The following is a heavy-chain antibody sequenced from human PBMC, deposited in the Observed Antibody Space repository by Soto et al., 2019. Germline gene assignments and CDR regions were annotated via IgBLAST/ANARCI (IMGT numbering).Heavy chain of an antibody. CDR2: INPNSGGT. V-gene: IGHV1-2*02. CDR3: AGADSSGYHDAFDI. J-gene: IGHJ3*02. D-gene: IGHD3-22*01. Sequence: GASVKVSCKASGYTFTGYYMHWVRQAPGQGLEWMGWINPNSGGTNYAQKFQGRVTMTRDTSISTAYMELSRLRSDDTAVYYCAGADSSGYHDAFDIWGQGTMVTVSS. CDR1: GYTFTGYY.